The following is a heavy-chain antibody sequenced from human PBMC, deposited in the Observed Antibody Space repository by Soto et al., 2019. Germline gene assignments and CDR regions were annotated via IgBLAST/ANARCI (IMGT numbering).Heavy chain of an antibody. V-gene: IGHV5-10-1*01. J-gene: IGHJ6*02. CDR3: ARRGGNSYVVHGMDV. CDR2: IDPSDSYP. CDR1: VYIFSNYW. Sequence: GESLKISCKASVYIFSNYWIIWLRQMPGKGLEWMGTIDPSDSYPKYSPSFQGHVSISADKSIGTAYLQWSSLKASDSAMYYCARRGGNSYVVHGMDVWGQGTTVTVSS. D-gene: IGHD5-18*01.